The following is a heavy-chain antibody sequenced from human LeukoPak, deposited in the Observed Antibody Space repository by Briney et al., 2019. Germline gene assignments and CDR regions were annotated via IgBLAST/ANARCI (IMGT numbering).Heavy chain of an antibody. J-gene: IGHJ2*01. CDR3: ARRYSSDYWYFDL. CDR1: GGTFSSYA. CDR2: IIPILGIA. D-gene: IGHD6-19*01. Sequence: SVKVSCKASGGTFSSYAISWVRQAPGQGLEWMGRIIPILGIANYAQKFQGRVTITADKSTSTAYMELSSLRSEDTAVYYCARRYSSDYWYFDLWGRGTLVTVSS. V-gene: IGHV1-69*04.